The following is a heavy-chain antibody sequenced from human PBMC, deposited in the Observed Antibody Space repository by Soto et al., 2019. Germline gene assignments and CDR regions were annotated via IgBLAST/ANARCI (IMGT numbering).Heavy chain of an antibody. J-gene: IGHJ4*02. Sequence: SVKVSCKASGGTFSSYGISWVRQAPGQGLEWMGGIIPIFATANYAQKFQGRVTITADESTSTAYMELSSLRSEDTAVYYCARAPNSGSYRFDYWGQGTLVTVSS. CDR2: IIPIFATA. CDR1: GGTFSSYG. V-gene: IGHV1-69*13. CDR3: ARAPNSGSYRFDY. D-gene: IGHD1-26*01.